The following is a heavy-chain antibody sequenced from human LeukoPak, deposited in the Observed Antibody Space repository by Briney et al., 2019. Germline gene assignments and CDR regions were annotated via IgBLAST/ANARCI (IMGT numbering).Heavy chain of an antibody. CDR2: INHSGST. Sequence: SETLSLTCAVYGGSFSGYYWSWIRQPPGKGLEWIGEINHSGSTNYNPSPTSRVTISVETSKNQFSLKLSSVTAADTAVYYCARRYSFGRGGFDYWGQGTLVTVSA. V-gene: IGHV4-34*01. D-gene: IGHD5-18*01. CDR3: ARRYSFGRGGFDY. J-gene: IGHJ4*02. CDR1: GGSFSGYY.